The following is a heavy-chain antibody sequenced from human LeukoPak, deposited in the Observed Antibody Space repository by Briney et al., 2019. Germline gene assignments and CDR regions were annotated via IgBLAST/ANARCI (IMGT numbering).Heavy chain of an antibody. CDR2: FDPEDGET. D-gene: IGHD3-10*01. CDR3: ATTPLWFGRKEFDY. CDR1: GYTLTKLS. Sequence: ASVKVSCKVSGYTLTKLSMHWVRQAPGKGLEWMGGFDPEDGETIYAQKFQGRVTMTEDTSTDTAYMELSNLRSEDTAVYYCATTPLWFGRKEFDYWGQGTLVTVSS. V-gene: IGHV1-24*01. J-gene: IGHJ4*02.